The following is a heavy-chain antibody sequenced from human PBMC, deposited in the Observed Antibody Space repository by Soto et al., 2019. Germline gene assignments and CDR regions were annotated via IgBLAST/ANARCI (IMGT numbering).Heavy chain of an antibody. J-gene: IGHJ6*02. CDR1: GYSFTSYW. V-gene: IGHV5-51*01. Sequence: GESLKISCEGSGYSFTSYWIGWVRQMPGKGLEWMGIIYPGDSDTRYSPSFQGQVTISADKSISTAYLQWSSLKASDTAMYYCARSNLPYYYYYGMDVWGQGTTVTVSS. CDR2: IYPGDSDT. CDR3: ARSNLPYYYYYGMDV.